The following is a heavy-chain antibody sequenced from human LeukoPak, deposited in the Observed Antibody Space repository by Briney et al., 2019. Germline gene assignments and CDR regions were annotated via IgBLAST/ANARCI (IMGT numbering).Heavy chain of an antibody. D-gene: IGHD3-10*01. V-gene: IGHV3-23*01. Sequence: GGSLRLSCAASGFTFKNYAMYWVRQAPGKGLEWVSAIIESGESTYYTDSVEGRFTISRDNSKNTLYLQMNSLRAEDTAFYYCAKGSAQYYFDSWGQGTLVTVSS. CDR1: GFTFKNYA. CDR2: IIESGEST. CDR3: AKGSAQYYFDS. J-gene: IGHJ4*02.